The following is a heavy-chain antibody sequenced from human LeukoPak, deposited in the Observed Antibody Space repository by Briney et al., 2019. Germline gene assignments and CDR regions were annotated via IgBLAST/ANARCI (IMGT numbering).Heavy chain of an antibody. J-gene: IGHJ4*02. CDR3: AKVPDLVGATII. V-gene: IGHV3-23*01. CDR1: GFTFSSYA. D-gene: IGHD1-26*01. Sequence: GGSQRLSCAASGFTFSSYAMSWVRQAPGKGLEWVSAISGSGGSTYYADSVKGRFTISRDNSKNKLYLQMNSLRAEDTAVYYCAKVPDLVGATIIWGQGPLVTVSS. CDR2: ISGSGGST.